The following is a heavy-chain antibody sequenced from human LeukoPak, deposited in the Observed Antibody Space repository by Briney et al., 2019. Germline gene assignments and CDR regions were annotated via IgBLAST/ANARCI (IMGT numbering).Heavy chain of an antibody. CDR2: ISSSSSYI. V-gene: IGHV3-21*01. CDR1: GFTFSSYW. D-gene: IGHD2-15*01. Sequence: GGSLRLSCAAAGFTFSSYWMSWVRQAPGKGLEWVSSISSSSSYIYYADSVKGRFTISRDNAKNSLYLQMNSLRAEDTAVYYCARELGGPFNAFDIWGQGTMVTVSS. J-gene: IGHJ3*02. CDR3: ARELGGPFNAFDI.